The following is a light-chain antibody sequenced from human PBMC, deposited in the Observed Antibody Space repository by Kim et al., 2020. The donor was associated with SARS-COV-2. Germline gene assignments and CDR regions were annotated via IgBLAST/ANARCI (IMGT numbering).Light chain of an antibody. CDR2: DVI. J-gene: IGLJ1*01. CDR1: SSDVGAFNY. CDR3: ASYSRSTSLIV. V-gene: IGLV2-14*03. Sequence: QSITISCTGTSSDVGAFNYVSWYQQQSGKAPKLMIYDVIQRPSVVSSRFSASKSGNTASLTISGLQAEDEAEYYCASYSRSTSLIVLGTGTKVTVL.